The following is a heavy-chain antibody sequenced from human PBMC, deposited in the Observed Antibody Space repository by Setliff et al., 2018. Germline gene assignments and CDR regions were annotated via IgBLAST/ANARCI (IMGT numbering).Heavy chain of an antibody. V-gene: IGHV3-48*04. CDR2: ISTSSTAI. Sequence: GGSLRLSCAASGFTFSSYSMNWVRQAPGKGLEWIAYISTSSTAIFYADSVKGRFTISRDNAKNSLYLQMTSLRAEDTAIYYCARAHSSTLSVHDYWGQGTLVTVSS. CDR3: ARAHSSTLSVHDY. D-gene: IGHD2-2*01. J-gene: IGHJ4*02. CDR1: GFTFSSYS.